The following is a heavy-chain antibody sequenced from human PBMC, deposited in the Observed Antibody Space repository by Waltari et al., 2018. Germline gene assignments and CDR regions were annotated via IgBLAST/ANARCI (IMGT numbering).Heavy chain of an antibody. CDR3: ARVRGKSIAARGYYYGMDV. CDR2: INHSGST. CDR1: GGSFSGYY. Sequence: QVQLQQWGAGLLKPSETLSLTCAVYGGSFSGYYWSWIRQPPGKGLEWIGEINHSGSTNYNPALKSRVTISVDTSKNQFSLKLSSVTAADTAVYYCARVRGKSIAARGYYYGMDVWGQGTTVTVSS. J-gene: IGHJ6*02. V-gene: IGHV4-34*01. D-gene: IGHD6-6*01.